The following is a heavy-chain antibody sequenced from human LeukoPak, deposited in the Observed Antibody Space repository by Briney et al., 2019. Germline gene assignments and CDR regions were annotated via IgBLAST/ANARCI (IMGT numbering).Heavy chain of an antibody. J-gene: IGHJ5*02. D-gene: IGHD5-18*01. Sequence: PSETLSLTCTVSGGSISSYYWSWIRQPAGKGLEWIGRIYTSGSTNYNPSLKSRVTISVDTCKNKFSLKLCSVTAADTAVYYCARETNQLLYEAASRGYSYVEWFDPWGQGTLVTVSS. V-gene: IGHV4-4*07. CDR3: ARETNQLLYEAASRGYSYVEWFDP. CDR1: GGSISSYY. CDR2: IYTSGST.